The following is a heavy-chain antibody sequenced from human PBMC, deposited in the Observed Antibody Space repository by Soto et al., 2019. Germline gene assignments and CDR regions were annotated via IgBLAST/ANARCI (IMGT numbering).Heavy chain of an antibody. CDR1: GFTFSSYA. D-gene: IGHD2-8*01. CDR2: ISYDGSNK. CDR3: ARAPGGPVVAKWTFYFDT. J-gene: IGHJ4*01. Sequence: GGSLRLSCAASGFTFSSYAMHWVRQAPGKGLEWVAVISYDGSNKYYADSVKGRFTISRDNPKNTLYLQMNSLRAEDTAVYYCARAPGGPVVAKWTFYFDTGGKEPRS. V-gene: IGHV3-30-3*01.